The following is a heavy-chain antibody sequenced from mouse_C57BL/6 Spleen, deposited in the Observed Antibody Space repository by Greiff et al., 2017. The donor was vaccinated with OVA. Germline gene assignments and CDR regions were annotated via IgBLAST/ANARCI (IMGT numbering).Heavy chain of an antibody. V-gene: IGHV1-55*01. D-gene: IGHD3-3*01. CDR1: GYTFTGYW. CDR2: IYPGSGST. CDR3: SSDRGQPIGYAMDY. Sequence: VQLHQPGAELVKPGASVTMSCKASGYTFTGYWITWVKQRPGQGLEWIGDIYPGSGSTTYNEKFKSKATLTADTSSSTAYMQLSSLTSADSAVYDYSSDRGQPIGYAMDYWGQGTSVTVSS. J-gene: IGHJ4*01.